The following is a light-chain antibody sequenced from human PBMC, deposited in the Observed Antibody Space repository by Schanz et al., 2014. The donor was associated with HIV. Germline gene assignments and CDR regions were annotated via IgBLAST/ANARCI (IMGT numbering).Light chain of an antibody. V-gene: IGLV2-14*02. CDR1: SNDIGSYNL. CDR3: SSYTVINTVV. Sequence: QSALTQPASVSGSPGQSITISCTGSSNDIGSYNLVSWYQQYPGKAPKLMIYDVSDRPSGVSNRFSGSKSGNTASLTISGLQAEDEADYYCSSYTVINTVVFGGGTKLTVL. CDR2: DVS. J-gene: IGLJ2*01.